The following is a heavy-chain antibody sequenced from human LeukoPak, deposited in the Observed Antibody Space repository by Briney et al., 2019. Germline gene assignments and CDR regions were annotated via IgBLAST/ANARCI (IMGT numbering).Heavy chain of an antibody. CDR2: ISSSSSYI. CDR1: EFTFSSYS. Sequence: GGSLRLSCAASEFTFSSYSMNWVRQAPGKGLEWVSSISSSSSYIYYADSVKGRFTISRDNAKNSLYLQMNSLRAEDTAVYYCARDRRDGYRRQWGRGLAFDIWGQGTMVTVSS. D-gene: IGHD5-24*01. CDR3: ARDRRDGYRRQWGRGLAFDI. J-gene: IGHJ3*02. V-gene: IGHV3-21*01.